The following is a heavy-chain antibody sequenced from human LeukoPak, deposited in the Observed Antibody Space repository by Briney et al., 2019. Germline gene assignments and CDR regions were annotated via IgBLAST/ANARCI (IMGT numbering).Heavy chain of an antibody. Sequence: SQTLSLTCAISGDRVSSNSAAWIYITQSPSRGLEWLGRTYYRSKWYNDYAVSVKSRITINPDTSKNQFSLQLNSVTPEETAVYYCAKGLGWFDPWGQGTLVTVSS. J-gene: IGHJ5*02. V-gene: IGHV6-1*01. CDR1: GDRVSSNSAA. CDR3: AKGLGWFDP. CDR2: TYYRSKWYN.